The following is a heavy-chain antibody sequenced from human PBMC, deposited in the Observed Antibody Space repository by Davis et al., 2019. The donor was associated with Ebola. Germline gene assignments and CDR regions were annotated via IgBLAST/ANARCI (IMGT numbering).Heavy chain of an antibody. J-gene: IGHJ4*02. CDR3: ARINPTRLGDPVDY. CDR1: GFTFSSYA. D-gene: IGHD4-17*01. CDR2: ISGTGGST. Sequence: GESLKISCAASGFTFSSYAMYWVRQAPGKGLEWVSTISGTGGSTYYADSVRGRFTISRDNSKNTLYLQMNSLRAEDTAVYYCARINPTRLGDPVDYWGQGTLVTVSS. V-gene: IGHV3-23*01.